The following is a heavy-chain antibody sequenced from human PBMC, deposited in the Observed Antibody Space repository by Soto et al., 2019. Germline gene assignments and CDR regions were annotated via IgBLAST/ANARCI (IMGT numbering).Heavy chain of an antibody. J-gene: IGHJ4*02. CDR3: ARDNDILTGSFDY. D-gene: IGHD3-9*01. CDR2: IYYSGST. CDR1: GGSISSGDYY. V-gene: IGHV4-30-4*01. Sequence: SETLSLTCSVSGGSISSGDYYWSWIRQPPGKGLEWIGYIYYSGSTYYNPSLKSRVTISVDTSKNQFSLKLSSVTAADTAVYYCARDNDILTGSFDYWGQGTLVTVSS.